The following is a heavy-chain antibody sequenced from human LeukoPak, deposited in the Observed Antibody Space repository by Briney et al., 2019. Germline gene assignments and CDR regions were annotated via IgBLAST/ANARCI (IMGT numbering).Heavy chain of an antibody. D-gene: IGHD2-15*01. CDR1: GYTFTSYD. J-gene: IGHJ5*02. CDR3: ARADCSGGSCYSVNWFDP. V-gene: IGHV1-46*01. Sequence: ASVKVSCKASGYTFTSYDMHWVRQAPGQGLEWMGIINPSGGSTSYAQKFQGRVTMTRDTSTSTVYLELSSLTSEDTAVYYCARADCSGGSCYSVNWFDPWGQGTLVTVSS. CDR2: INPSGGST.